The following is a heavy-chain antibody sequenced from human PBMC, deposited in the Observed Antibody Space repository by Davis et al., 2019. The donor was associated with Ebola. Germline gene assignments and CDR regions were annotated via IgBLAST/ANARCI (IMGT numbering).Heavy chain of an antibody. CDR2: VTSNSGRT. CDR3: ARVQTSDFYYDGMDV. D-gene: IGHD2-2*01. J-gene: IGHJ6*02. V-gene: IGHV3-9*01. CDR1: GFNFDDYG. Sequence: PGGSLRLSCVASGFNFDDYGMHWVRQAPGKGLEWISGVTSNSGRTAYADFVKGRFTVSRDNAKKSLFLQINSLRPEDTAAYFCARVQTSDFYYDGMDVWGQGTTVTVSS.